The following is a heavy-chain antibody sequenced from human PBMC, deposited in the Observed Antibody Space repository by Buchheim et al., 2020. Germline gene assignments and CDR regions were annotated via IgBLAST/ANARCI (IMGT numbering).Heavy chain of an antibody. CDR3: ARDPRGYSYGYYAFDI. D-gene: IGHD5-18*01. CDR1: GFTFSTYA. J-gene: IGHJ3*02. V-gene: IGHV3-23*01. Sequence: EVQLLESGGGLVQPGGSLRLSCAASGFTFSTYAMTWVRQAPGKGLEWVSSLSGSGISTYYADSVRGRFTISRDNSKRTLYLQMNSLRAEDTAVYYCARDPRGYSYGYYAFDIWGQGT. CDR2: LSGSGIST.